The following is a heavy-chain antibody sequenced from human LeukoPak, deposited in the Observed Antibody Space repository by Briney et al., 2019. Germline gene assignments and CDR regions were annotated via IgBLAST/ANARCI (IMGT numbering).Heavy chain of an antibody. J-gene: IGHJ4*02. CDR2: ISSSGSYI. CDR3: TSLHDIVVIPDATIDY. D-gene: IGHD2-2*01. Sequence: PGGSLRLSCEASGFTFSSYEMNWVRQAPGRGLEWVSCISSSGSYIYYADSVKGRFTVSRDNGKNSLYLEMNSLRADDTAVYYCTSLHDIVVIPDATIDYWGQGTLVTVSS. V-gene: IGHV3-21*01. CDR1: GFTFSSYE.